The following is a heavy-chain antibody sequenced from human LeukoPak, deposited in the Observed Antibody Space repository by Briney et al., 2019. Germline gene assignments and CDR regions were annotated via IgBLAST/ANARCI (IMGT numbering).Heavy chain of an antibody. CDR1: GFTFSSYW. J-gene: IGHJ4*02. CDR3: AREGRVSGYDFDR. CDR2: INSDGSSI. V-gene: IGHV3-74*03. Sequence: SGGSLRLSCAASGFTFSSYWIHWVRQAPGKGLVWVSRINSDGSSITYADSVKGRFTISRDNAKNTLYLQMNSLRVEDTAVYYCAREGRVSGYDFDRWGQGTLVTVSS. D-gene: IGHD5-12*01.